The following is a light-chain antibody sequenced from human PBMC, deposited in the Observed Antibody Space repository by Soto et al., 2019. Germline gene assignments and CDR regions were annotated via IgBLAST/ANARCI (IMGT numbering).Light chain of an antibody. V-gene: IGLV4-69*01. Sequence: QTVVTQSPSASASLGASVKLTCTLSSGHSSYAIAWHQQQPEKGPRYLMKLNSDGSHSKGDGIPDRFSGSSSGAERYLTISSLQYEDEADYYCQTWGTGIQVFGGGTKLTVL. J-gene: IGLJ3*02. CDR2: LNSDGSH. CDR3: QTWGTGIQV. CDR1: SGHSSYA.